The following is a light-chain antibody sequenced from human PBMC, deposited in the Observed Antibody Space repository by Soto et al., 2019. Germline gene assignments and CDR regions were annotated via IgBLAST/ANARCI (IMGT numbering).Light chain of an antibody. CDR1: NIGNKS. CDR3: HVWDSNSDRGM. J-gene: IGLJ3*02. V-gene: IGLV3-21*02. CDR2: DDS. Sequence: SYELTQPPSVSVAPGQTARITCGGTNIGNKSVHWYQQKPGQAPVLVVYDDSDRPSGIPERFSGSNSGNTATLTISRVDAGDEADYYCHVWDSNSDRGMFGGGTKLTVL.